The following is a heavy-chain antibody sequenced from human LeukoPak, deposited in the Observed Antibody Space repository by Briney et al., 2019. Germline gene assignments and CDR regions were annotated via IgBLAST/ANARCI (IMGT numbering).Heavy chain of an antibody. CDR3: ARAYVDTAMVLHVGATVDYYYYMDV. V-gene: IGHV4-34*01. CDR2: INHSGST. J-gene: IGHJ6*03. D-gene: IGHD5-18*01. Sequence: PSETLSLTCTVSGDSITNYYWSWIRQPPGKGLEWIGEINHSGSTNYNPSLKSRVTISVDTSKNQFSLKLSSVTAADTAVYYCARAYVDTAMVLHVGATVDYYYYMDVWGKGTTVTVSS. CDR1: GDSITNYY.